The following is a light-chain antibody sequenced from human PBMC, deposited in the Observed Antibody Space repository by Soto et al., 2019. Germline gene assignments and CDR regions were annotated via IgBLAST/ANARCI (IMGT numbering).Light chain of an antibody. CDR3: QSYDSNNVV. Sequence: NFMLTQPHSVSESPGKTVTISCTRSSGSVASNHVQWYQQRPGSAPTTLIYENNQRPSGVPDRFSGSVDSSSNSASLTISGLKTEDEADYYCQSYDSNNVVFGGGTQLTVL. CDR1: SGSVASNH. CDR2: ENN. J-gene: IGLJ3*02. V-gene: IGLV6-57*04.